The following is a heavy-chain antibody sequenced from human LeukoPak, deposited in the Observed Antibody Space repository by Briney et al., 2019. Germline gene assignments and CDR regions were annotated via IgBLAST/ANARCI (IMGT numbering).Heavy chain of an antibody. D-gene: IGHD5-24*01. V-gene: IGHV3-23*01. Sequence: GGSLRLSCAASGFTFSSYAMSCVRQAPGRGLEWVSAISGSGGSTYYADSVKGRFTISRDNSKNTLYLQMNSLRAEDTAVYYCAKTHNGDGYNYQNAFDIWGQGTMVTVSS. CDR2: ISGSGGST. CDR1: GFTFSSYA. CDR3: AKTHNGDGYNYQNAFDI. J-gene: IGHJ3*02.